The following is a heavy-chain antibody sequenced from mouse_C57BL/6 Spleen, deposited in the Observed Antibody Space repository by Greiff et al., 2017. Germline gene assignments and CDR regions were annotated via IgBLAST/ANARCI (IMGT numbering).Heavy chain of an antibody. CDR1: GFTFRSYA. V-gene: IGHV5-4*01. J-gene: IGHJ2*01. CDR3: ARDNDGSPYYFDY. CDR2: ISDGGSYT. Sequence: EVTLMESGGGLVKPGGSLKLSCAASGFTFRSYAMSWVRQTPEKRLAWVATISDGGSYTYYPDNVKGRFTISRDNAKNNLYLQMSHLKSEDTAMYYCARDNDGSPYYFDYWGQGTTLTVSS. D-gene: IGHD1-1*01.